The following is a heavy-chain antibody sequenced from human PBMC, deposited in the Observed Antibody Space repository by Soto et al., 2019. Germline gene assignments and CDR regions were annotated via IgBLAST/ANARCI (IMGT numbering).Heavy chain of an antibody. CDR3: ARDLGVGAASDY. CDR1: GYTFTSYA. CDR2: INAGNGNT. D-gene: IGHD1-26*01. V-gene: IGHV1-3*01. J-gene: IGHJ4*02. Sequence: QVQLVQSGAEVKKPGASVKVSCKASGYTFTSYAMHWVRQAPGQRLEWMGWINAGNGNTKYSQKFQGRVTITRDTSASIAYMELSSLRSEDTAVYYCARDLGVGAASDYWGQGTLVTVSS.